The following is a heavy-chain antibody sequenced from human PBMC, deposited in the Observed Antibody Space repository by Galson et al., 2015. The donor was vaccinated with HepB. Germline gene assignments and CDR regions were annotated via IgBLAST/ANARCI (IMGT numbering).Heavy chain of an antibody. CDR3: ARSGELPMFFDY. CDR1: GFPLSTSGMC. Sequence: PALVKPTQTLTLTCTFSGFPLSTSGMCVSWIRQPPGKALEWLAHIFSNDEKSYSTSLKSRLTISKDTSKSQVVLTMTNMDPVDTATYYCARSGELPMFFDYWGQGTLVTVSS. CDR2: IFSNDEK. J-gene: IGHJ4*02. D-gene: IGHD1-26*01. V-gene: IGHV2-26*01.